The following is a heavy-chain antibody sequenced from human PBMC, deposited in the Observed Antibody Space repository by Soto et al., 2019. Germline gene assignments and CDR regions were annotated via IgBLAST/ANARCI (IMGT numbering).Heavy chain of an antibody. CDR1: GGSISSYY. V-gene: IGHV4-4*07. CDR3: ARDSWDCSSTSCYRVGYFDY. CDR2: IYTSGST. D-gene: IGHD2-2*02. Sequence: PSETLSLTCTVSGGSISSYYWSWIRQPAGKGLEWLGRIYTSGSTNYNPSLKSRVTMSVDTSKNQFSLKLSSVTAADTAVYYCARDSWDCSSTSCYRVGYFDYWGQGTLVTVSS. J-gene: IGHJ4*02.